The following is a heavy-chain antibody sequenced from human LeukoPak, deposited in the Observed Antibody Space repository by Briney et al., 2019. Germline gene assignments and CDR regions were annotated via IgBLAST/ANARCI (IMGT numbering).Heavy chain of an antibody. CDR2: IYSSGT. J-gene: IGHJ4*02. Sequence: SETLSLTCSVSAGSINRETSYWGWLRQAPGKGLEWIGNIYSSGTYYNPSLMGRVTISVDTSKNQFSLKLSSVTAADTAVYYCARHRYYDFWSGYYPFDYWGQGTLVTVSS. V-gene: IGHV4-39*01. CDR3: ARHRYYDFWSGYYPFDY. D-gene: IGHD3-3*01. CDR1: AGSINRETSY.